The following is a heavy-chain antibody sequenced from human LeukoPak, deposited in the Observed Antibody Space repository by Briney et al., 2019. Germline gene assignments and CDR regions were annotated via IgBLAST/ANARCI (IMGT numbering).Heavy chain of an antibody. CDR1: GFTFSSYA. CDR2: ISYDGSNK. V-gene: IGHV3-30*04. Sequence: GGSLRLSCAASGFTFSSYAMHWVRQAPGKGLEWVAVISYDGSNKYYADSVKGRFTISRDNSKNTLYLQMNSLRAEDTAVYYCARDRRRHITMMVGSRAEYFQHWGQGTLVTVSS. J-gene: IGHJ1*01. CDR3: ARDRRRHITMMVGSRAEYFQH. D-gene: IGHD3-22*01.